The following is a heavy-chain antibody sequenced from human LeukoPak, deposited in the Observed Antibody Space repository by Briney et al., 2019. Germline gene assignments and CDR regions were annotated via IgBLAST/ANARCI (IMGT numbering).Heavy chain of an antibody. V-gene: IGHV4-59*11. CDR2: IHYSGST. D-gene: IGHD2-2*01. Sequence: SETLSLTCSVSGASISSHYWSWIRQPPGKGLEWIGYIHYSGSTNYNPSLKSRVTISVDTSKNQFSLKLSSVTAADTAVYYCARANTKGYCSSTSCYAGGYYYYYYGMDVWGQGTTVTVSS. CDR1: GASISSHY. CDR3: ARANTKGYCSSTSCYAGGYYYYYYGMDV. J-gene: IGHJ6*02.